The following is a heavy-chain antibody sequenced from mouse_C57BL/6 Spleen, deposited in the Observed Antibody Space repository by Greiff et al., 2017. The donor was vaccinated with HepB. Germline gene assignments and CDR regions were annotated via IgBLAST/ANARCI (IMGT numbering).Heavy chain of an antibody. Sequence: QVQLQQSGAELVKPGASVKMSCKASGYTFTSYWITWVKQRPGQGLEWIGDIYPGSGSTNYNEKFKSKATLTVDTSSSTAYMQLSSLTSEDSAVYYCARRELGKGGGFAYWGQGTLVTVSA. D-gene: IGHD4-1*01. CDR1: GYTFTSYW. J-gene: IGHJ3*01. CDR3: ARRELGKGGGFAY. V-gene: IGHV1-55*01. CDR2: IYPGSGST.